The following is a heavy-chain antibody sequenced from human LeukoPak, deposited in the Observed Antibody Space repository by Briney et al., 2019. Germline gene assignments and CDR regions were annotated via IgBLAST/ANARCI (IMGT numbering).Heavy chain of an antibody. J-gene: IGHJ5*02. CDR3: ARRPYCSSTSCYGRGVWFDP. CDR2: INHSGST. CDR1: GGSISSYY. V-gene: IGHV4-34*01. Sequence: SETLSLTCTVSGGSISSYYWSWIRQPPGKGLEWIGEINHSGSTNYNPSLKSRVTISVDTSKNQFSLKLSSVTAADTAVYYCARRPYCSSTSCYGRGVWFDPWGQGTLVTVSS. D-gene: IGHD2-2*01.